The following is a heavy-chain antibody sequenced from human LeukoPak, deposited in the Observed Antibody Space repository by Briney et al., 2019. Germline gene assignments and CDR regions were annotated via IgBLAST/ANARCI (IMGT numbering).Heavy chain of an antibody. Sequence: LPGGSLRLSCAASGFTFSTYWMHWVRQAPGKGLVWVSQINSDSGRTRYADSVKGRLTISRDNAKNTVYLQINSLRAEDTAMYYCARGRNGFFDYWGHGTLVTVSS. CDR2: INSDSGRT. CDR1: GFTFSTYW. V-gene: IGHV3-74*01. D-gene: IGHD5-24*01. CDR3: ARGRNGFFDY. J-gene: IGHJ4*01.